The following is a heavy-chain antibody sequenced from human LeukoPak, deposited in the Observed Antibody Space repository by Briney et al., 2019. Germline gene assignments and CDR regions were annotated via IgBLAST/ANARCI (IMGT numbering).Heavy chain of an antibody. Sequence: GGTLRLSCAASGFTFSSYEMNWVRQAPGKGLEWVSYISSSGSTIYYADSVKGRFTISRDNAKNSLYLQMNSLRAEDTAVYYCAELGITMIGGVWGKGATFTISS. CDR1: GFTFSSYE. CDR2: ISSSGSTI. D-gene: IGHD3-10*02. J-gene: IGHJ6*04. CDR3: AELGITMIGGV. V-gene: IGHV3-48*03.